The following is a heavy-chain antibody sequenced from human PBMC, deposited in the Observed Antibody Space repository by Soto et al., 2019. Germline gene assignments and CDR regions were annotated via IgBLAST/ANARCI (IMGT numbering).Heavy chain of an antibody. CDR2: IYYSGST. Sequence: SETLSLTRTVSGCSVGSGSYYWSWIRQPPGKGLEWIGYIYYSGSTNYNPSLKSRVTISVDTSKNQFSLKLSSVTAADTAVYYCARDLIRNYGMDVWGQGTTVTVSS. V-gene: IGHV4-61*01. D-gene: IGHD3-22*01. J-gene: IGHJ6*02. CDR3: ARDLIRNYGMDV. CDR1: GCSVGSGSYY.